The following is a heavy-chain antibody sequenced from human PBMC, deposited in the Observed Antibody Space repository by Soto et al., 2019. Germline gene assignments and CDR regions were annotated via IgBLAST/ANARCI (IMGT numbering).Heavy chain of an antibody. Sequence: SETLALTCTISGDSISNAIYCWNWIRQHPGKGLEWIGFTCYSGNTQYNPSLNSRVTISVDTSENQFSLKLTSVTDAYTAVYYCARSGDYGDYQDFWALGTTVTVSS. CDR2: TCYSGNT. CDR1: GDSISNAIYC. D-gene: IGHD4-17*01. V-gene: IGHV4-31*03. J-gene: IGHJ6*01. CDR3: ARSGDYGDYQDF.